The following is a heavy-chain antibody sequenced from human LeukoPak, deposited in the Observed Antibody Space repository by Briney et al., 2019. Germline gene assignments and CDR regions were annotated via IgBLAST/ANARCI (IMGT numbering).Heavy chain of an antibody. Sequence: PSETLSLTCAVYGGSFSGYYWGWIRQPPGKGLEWIGSIYYSGSTYYNPSLKSRVTISADTTENQFSLKLSSVTAADTAVYYCARRVYCSSTSCYGWFDPWGQGTLVTVSS. D-gene: IGHD2-2*01. CDR3: ARRVYCSSTSCYGWFDP. CDR1: GGSFSGYY. CDR2: IYYSGST. V-gene: IGHV4-39*01. J-gene: IGHJ5*02.